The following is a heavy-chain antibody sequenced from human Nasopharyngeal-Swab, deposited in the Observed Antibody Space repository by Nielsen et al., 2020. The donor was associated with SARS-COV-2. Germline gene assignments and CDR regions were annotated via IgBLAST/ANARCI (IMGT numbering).Heavy chain of an antibody. J-gene: IGHJ4*02. CDR3: ARANSGSYFDY. Sequence: WIRQPPGKGLEWIGYIYYSGSTYYNPSLKSRVTISVDTSKYQFSLKLSSVTAADTAVYYCARANSGSYFDYWGQGTLVTVSS. D-gene: IGHD1-26*01. V-gene: IGHV4-31*02. CDR2: IYYSGST.